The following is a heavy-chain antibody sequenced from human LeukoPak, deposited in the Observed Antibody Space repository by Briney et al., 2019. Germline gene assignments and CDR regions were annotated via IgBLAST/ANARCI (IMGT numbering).Heavy chain of an antibody. V-gene: IGHV3-21*01. J-gene: IGHJ6*03. D-gene: IGHD4-23*01. CDR3: ARDYGGNSVYYYYMDI. CDR1: GFTFSSYS. Sequence: GGSLRLSCAASGFTFSSYSMNWVRQAPGKGLEWVSSISSSSSYIYHADSVKGRFTISRDNAKNSLYLQMNSLRAEDTAVYYCARDYGGNSVYYYYMDIWGKGTTVTVSS. CDR2: ISSSSSYI.